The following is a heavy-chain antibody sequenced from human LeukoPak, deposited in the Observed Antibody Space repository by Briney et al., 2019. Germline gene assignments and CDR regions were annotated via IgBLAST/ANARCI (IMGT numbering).Heavy chain of an antibody. CDR2: IHYSGST. V-gene: IGHV4-59*01. CDR3: ARSSYYDMDV. CDR1: GGSISSYY. J-gene: IGHJ6*02. Sequence: SETLSLTCTVSGGSISSYYWSSIRQPPGKGLEWIGYIHYSGSTNYNPSLKSRVTISIDTSKNQFSLKLSSVNAADTAVYYCARSSYYDMDVWGQGTTVTVSS.